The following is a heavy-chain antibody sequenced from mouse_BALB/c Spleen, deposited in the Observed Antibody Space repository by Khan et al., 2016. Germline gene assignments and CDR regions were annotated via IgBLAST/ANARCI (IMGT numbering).Heavy chain of an antibody. CDR2: IWAGGST. J-gene: IGHJ4*01. V-gene: IGHV2-9*02. CDR3: ARDINTVVAYYAMDY. CDR1: GFSLTSFG. D-gene: IGHD1-1*01. Sequence: QVQLKESGPGLVAPSQSLSITCTVSGFSLTSFGVHWVRQPPGKGLEWLGVIWAGGSTNYNSALMSRLSINKDNSKSQVFLSMNSLQTDDTAIYFCARDINTVVAYYAMDYWGQGTSVTVSS.